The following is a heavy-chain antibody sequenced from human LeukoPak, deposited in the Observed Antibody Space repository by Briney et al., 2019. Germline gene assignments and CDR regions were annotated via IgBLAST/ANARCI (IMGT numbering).Heavy chain of an antibody. CDR1: GFTFSDYA. J-gene: IGHJ6*03. Sequence: PGGSLRLSCAASGFASGFTFSDYAVSWVRQAPGKGPEWVASVNGRGATTHYADSVRGRFTISRDNSKNTLYLQMISLGADDTAIYFCAKAPATGEGYYFYYMDVWGKGTTVTVSS. D-gene: IGHD7-27*01. V-gene: IGHV3-23*01. CDR3: AKAPATGEGYYFYYMDV. CDR2: VNGRGATT.